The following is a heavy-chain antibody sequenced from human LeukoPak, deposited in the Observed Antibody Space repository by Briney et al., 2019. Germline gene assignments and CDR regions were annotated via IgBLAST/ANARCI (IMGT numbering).Heavy chain of an antibody. Sequence: ASVKVSCKASGYTFTSYYMHWVRQAPGEGLEWMGIINPTGGSTSYAQKFQGRVTMTRDTSTSTVYMELSSLRSEDTAVYYCARDRGQDMVDFDYWGQGTLVTVSS. D-gene: IGHD2-15*01. V-gene: IGHV1-46*01. CDR1: GYTFTSYY. CDR3: ARDRGQDMVDFDY. CDR2: INPTGGST. J-gene: IGHJ4*02.